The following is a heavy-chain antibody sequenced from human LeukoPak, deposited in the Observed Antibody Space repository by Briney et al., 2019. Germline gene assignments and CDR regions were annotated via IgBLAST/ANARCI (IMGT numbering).Heavy chain of an antibody. V-gene: IGHV4-39*07. Sequence: PSETLSLTCTVSGGSISSSSYYWGWIRQPPGKGLEWIGSIYHSGSTYYNPSLKSRVTISVDTSKNQFSLKLSSVTAADTAVYYCARQGQSGWYRYYFDYWGQGTLVTVSS. CDR1: GGSISSSSYY. J-gene: IGHJ4*02. CDR3: ARQGQSGWYRYYFDY. D-gene: IGHD6-19*01. CDR2: IYHSGST.